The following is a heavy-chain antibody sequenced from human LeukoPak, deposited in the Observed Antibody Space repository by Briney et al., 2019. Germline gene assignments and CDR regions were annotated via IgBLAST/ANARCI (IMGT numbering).Heavy chain of an antibody. CDR1: GFTFSSDS. V-gene: IGHV3-21*01. Sequence: GGSLRLSCAASGFTFSSDSMYWGRQAPGEGLGWVSSISSSSSYIYYADSVKGRFTTSRDNAKNSLYLQMNSLRAEDTAVYYCARGGRSVAYYFDYWGQGTLVTVSS. CDR3: ARGGRSVAYYFDY. J-gene: IGHJ4*02. D-gene: IGHD4-23*01. CDR2: ISSSSSYI.